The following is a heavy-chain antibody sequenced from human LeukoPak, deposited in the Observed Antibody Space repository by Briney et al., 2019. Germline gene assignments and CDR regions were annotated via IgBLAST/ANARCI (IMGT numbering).Heavy chain of an antibody. V-gene: IGHV4-30-2*01. J-gene: IGHJ4*02. CDR2: IYHSGST. Sequence: SETLSLTCAVSGGSISSGGYSWSWIRQPPGKGLEWIGYIYHSGSTYYNPSLKSRVTISVDRSKNQFSLKLSSVTAADTAVYYCARLVPDYDILTGYYDYWGQGTLATVSS. CDR1: GGSISSGGYS. CDR3: ARLVPDYDILTGYYDY. D-gene: IGHD3-9*01.